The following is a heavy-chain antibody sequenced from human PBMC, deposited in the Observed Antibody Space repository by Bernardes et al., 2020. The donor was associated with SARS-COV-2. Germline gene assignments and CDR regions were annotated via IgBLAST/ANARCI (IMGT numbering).Heavy chain of an antibody. V-gene: IGHV3-74*01. CDR1: GFTFSSYW. Sequence: VGSLSLSCEASGFTFSSYWMHWVRHVPGKGLVWVSRINGGGSETIYADSVKGRFTISRDNAKNTLYVQMNSLRAEDTAVYYCARKSGHDYGMDVWGQGTTVTVSS. CDR3: ARKSGHDYGMDV. CDR2: INGGGSET. D-gene: IGHD3-10*01. J-gene: IGHJ6*02.